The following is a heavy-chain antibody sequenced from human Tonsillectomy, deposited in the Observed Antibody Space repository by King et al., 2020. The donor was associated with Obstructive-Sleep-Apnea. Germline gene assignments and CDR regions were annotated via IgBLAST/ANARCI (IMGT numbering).Heavy chain of an antibody. CDR1: GYTFITYY. V-gene: IGHV1-2*02. CDR2: TNPYNGDT. Sequence: VQLVESVAEVKKPGASVKVSCETSGYTFITYYMFWVRQAPGQGLEWMGWTNPYNGDTHGTKKFGGRVTMTRDTSISTAYMELTGLRSDATAVYYCARGRSGGLFDSWGQGTLVTVSS. J-gene: IGHJ4*02. CDR3: ARGRSGGLFDS. D-gene: IGHD1-26*01.